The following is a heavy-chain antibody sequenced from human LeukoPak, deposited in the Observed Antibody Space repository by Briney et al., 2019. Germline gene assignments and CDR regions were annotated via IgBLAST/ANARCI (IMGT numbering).Heavy chain of an antibody. Sequence: KSSETLSLTCTVSGGSISSSSYYWGWIRQPPGKGLEWIGSIYYSGSTYYNPSLKSRVTISVDTSKNQFSLKLSSVTAADTAVYYCARGGKVTIFGVVNRPRYNWFDPWGQGTLVTVSS. D-gene: IGHD3-3*01. J-gene: IGHJ5*02. CDR3: ARGGKVTIFGVVNRPRYNWFDP. CDR2: IYYSGST. V-gene: IGHV4-39*07. CDR1: GGSISSSSYY.